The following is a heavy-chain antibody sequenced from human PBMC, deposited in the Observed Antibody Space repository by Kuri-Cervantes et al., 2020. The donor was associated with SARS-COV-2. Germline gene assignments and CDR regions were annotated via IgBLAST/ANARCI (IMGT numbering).Heavy chain of an antibody. CDR2: INPDTGGT. CDR1: GYPFTGFY. D-gene: IGHD3-22*01. J-gene: IGHJ6*03. Sequence: ASVKVSCKASGYPFTGFYLHWVRQTPGQGLEWMGWINPDTGGTNCAPKFQGRVTMTRDTSITTAYMELSRLRSDDTAMYYCALGYGGSGYPRYYYYMDVWGKGTTVTVSS. CDR3: ALGYGGSGYPRYYYYMDV. V-gene: IGHV1-2*02.